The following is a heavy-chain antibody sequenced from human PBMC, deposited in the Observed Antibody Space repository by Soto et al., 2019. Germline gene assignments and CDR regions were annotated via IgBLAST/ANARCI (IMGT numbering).Heavy chain of an antibody. D-gene: IGHD3-10*01. CDR3: ATPMALPGSDY. J-gene: IGHJ4*02. Sequence: GGSLRLSCAASGFTFSHYNINWVRQAPGRGLEWVSSISGSSNFIYYADSVKGQFTISRDNAKNSLYLQMNSLRVEDTAMYYCATPMALPGSDYWGQGTLVTVSS. V-gene: IGHV3-21*01. CDR1: GFTFSHYN. CDR2: ISGSSNFI.